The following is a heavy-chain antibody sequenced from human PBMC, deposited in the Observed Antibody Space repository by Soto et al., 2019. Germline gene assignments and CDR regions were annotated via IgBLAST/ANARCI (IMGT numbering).Heavy chain of an antibody. V-gene: IGHV4-39*01. CDR3: AGLNWVDYYYAMEV. J-gene: IGHJ6*02. CDR1: GGSISSRSYY. D-gene: IGHD7-27*01. Sequence: QLHLQESGPGLVKPSETLSLTCTVSGGSISSRSYYWGWIRQPPGKGLEWIGSVYYSGSTHNNPSLKSRVTISVDTSKDQFPLKLTSVTAADTAVYYGAGLNWVDYYYAMEVWGQGTTVTVSS. CDR2: VYYSGST.